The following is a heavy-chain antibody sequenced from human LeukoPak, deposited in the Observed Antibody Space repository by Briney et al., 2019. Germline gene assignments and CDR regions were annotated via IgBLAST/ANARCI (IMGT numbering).Heavy chain of an antibody. Sequence: SETLSLTCAVYGGSFTGYYWSWIRPLPGKGLEWNGEINHSGSTNYNPSLKSRVTISVDTSKNQFSLKLSSVTAADTAVYYCARRPGYSSSWYRLRLDYWGQGTLVTVSS. CDR1: GGSFTGYY. CDR2: INHSGST. J-gene: IGHJ4*02. V-gene: IGHV4-34*01. D-gene: IGHD6-13*01. CDR3: ARRPGYSSSWYRLRLDY.